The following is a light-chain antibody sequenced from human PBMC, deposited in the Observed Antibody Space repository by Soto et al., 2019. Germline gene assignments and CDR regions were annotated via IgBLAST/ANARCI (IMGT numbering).Light chain of an antibody. Sequence: EIVLTQSPATLSLSPGERATLSCRASQSVSSYSAWYQQKPGQAPRLLIYHASKRATGIPARFSGSGFGTVYTLTISSLEPEDFAVYYCQQRSKWRTFGQGTKV. J-gene: IGKJ1*01. V-gene: IGKV3-11*01. CDR2: HAS. CDR3: QQRSKWRT. CDR1: QSVSSY.